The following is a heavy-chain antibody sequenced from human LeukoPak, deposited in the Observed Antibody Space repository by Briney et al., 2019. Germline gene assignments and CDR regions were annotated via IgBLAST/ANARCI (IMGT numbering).Heavy chain of an antibody. CDR1: GFTFSSHG. CDR3: AKDLGGSYYDY. CDR2: ISYDGSNK. J-gene: IGHJ4*02. D-gene: IGHD1-26*01. V-gene: IGHV3-30*18. Sequence: GRSLRLSCAASGFTFSSHGMHWVRQAPGKGLEWVAVISYDGSNKYYADSVKGRFTISRDNSKNTLYLQMNSLRAEDTAVYYCAKDLGGSYYDYWGQGTLVTVSS.